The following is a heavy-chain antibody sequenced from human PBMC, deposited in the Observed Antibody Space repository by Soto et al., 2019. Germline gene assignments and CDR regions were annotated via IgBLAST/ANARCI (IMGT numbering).Heavy chain of an antibody. D-gene: IGHD5-12*01. J-gene: IGHJ6*03. CDR2: INPNGGGT. V-gene: IGHV1-2*02. CDR1: GDSFNDYY. Sequence: ASVKVSCKTSGDSFNDYYIHWVRQAPGQGLEWMGWINPNGGGTKYAQKFQGRVTVTRDTSIRAVYMELSSLRSGDTAVYYCARESGGATATLDYYYFYMDVWGKGTTVTVSS. CDR3: ARESGGATATLDYYYFYMDV.